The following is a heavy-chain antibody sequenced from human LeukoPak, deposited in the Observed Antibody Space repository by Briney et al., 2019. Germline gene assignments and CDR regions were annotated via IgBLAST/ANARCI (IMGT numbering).Heavy chain of an antibody. D-gene: IGHD3-22*01. V-gene: IGHV3-66*01. Sequence: GGSLRLSCAASGFTFDDYGMSWVRQAPGRGLEWVSVIYSGGSTYYADSVKGRFTISRDNSKNTLYLQMNSLRAEDTAVYYCARGFDDSSGSVDYWGQGTLVTVSS. J-gene: IGHJ4*02. CDR2: IYSGGST. CDR1: GFTFDDYG. CDR3: ARGFDDSSGSVDY.